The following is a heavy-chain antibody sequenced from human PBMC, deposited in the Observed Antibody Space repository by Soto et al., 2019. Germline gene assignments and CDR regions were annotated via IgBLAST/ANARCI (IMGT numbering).Heavy chain of an antibody. J-gene: IGHJ4*02. V-gene: IGHV1-3*01. CDR1: GGTVSSYT. CDR3: ARGLAPYYFDY. D-gene: IGHD6-19*01. CDR2: INAGNGNT. Sequence: ASVKVSCKASGGTVSSYTISWVRQAPGQRLEWMGWINAGNGNTKYAQKFQGRVTITRDTSASTAYMELSSLRSEDTAVYYCARGLAPYYFDYWGQGTLVTVSS.